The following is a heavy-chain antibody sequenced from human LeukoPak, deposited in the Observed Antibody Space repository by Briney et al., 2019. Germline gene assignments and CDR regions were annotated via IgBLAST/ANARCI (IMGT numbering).Heavy chain of an antibody. CDR1: GYTFTSYG. V-gene: IGHV1-18*01. D-gene: IGHD5-12*01. CDR3: ARTYSGYDLPDY. Sequence: SVKVSCKASGYTFTSYGISWVRQAPGQGLEWMGWISAYNGNTNYAQRLQGRVTMTTDTSTSTAYMELRSLRSDDTAVYYCARTYSGYDLPDYWGQGTLVTVSS. J-gene: IGHJ4*02. CDR2: ISAYNGNT.